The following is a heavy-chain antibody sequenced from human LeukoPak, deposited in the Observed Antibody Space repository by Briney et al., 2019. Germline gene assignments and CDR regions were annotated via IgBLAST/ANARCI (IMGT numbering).Heavy chain of an antibody. CDR3: AKPGGELLWFGEGDY. CDR2: ISGSGGST. J-gene: IGHJ4*02. Sequence: GGSLRLSCAASGFTFSDYYMSWIRQAPGKGLEWVSAISGSGGSTYYADSVKGRFTISRDNSKNTLYLQMNSLRAEDTAVYYCAKPGGELLWFGEGDYWGQGTLVTVSS. D-gene: IGHD3-10*01. CDR1: GFTFSDYY. V-gene: IGHV3-23*01.